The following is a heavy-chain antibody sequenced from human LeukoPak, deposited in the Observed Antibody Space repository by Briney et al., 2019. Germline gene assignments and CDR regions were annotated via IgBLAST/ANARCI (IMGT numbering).Heavy chain of an antibody. Sequence: GGSLRLSCTASGFTFGDYAMSWVRQAPGKGLEWVTATSSSDAGTYHADSVKGRFTISRDNAKNPLYLQMNSLRAEDTAVYYCSAGEGYYDSSDYYSAWAFNVWGQGTMVTVSS. D-gene: IGHD3-22*01. CDR2: TSSSDAGT. CDR3: SAGEGYYDSSDYYSAWAFNV. V-gene: IGHV3-23*01. J-gene: IGHJ3*01. CDR1: GFTFGDYA.